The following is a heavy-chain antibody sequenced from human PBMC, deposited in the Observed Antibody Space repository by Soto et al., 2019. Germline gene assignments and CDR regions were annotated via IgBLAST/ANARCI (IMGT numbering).Heavy chain of an antibody. D-gene: IGHD2-2*02. CDR3: ARGASRAGGKDIVVVPAAIPVFFDP. CDR2: IYYSGST. Sequence: SETLSLTCTVSGGSISSYYWSWIRQPPGKGLEWIGYIYYSGSTNYNPPLKSRVTISVDTSKNQFSLKLSSVTAADTAVYYCARGASRAGGKDIVVVPAAIPVFFDPWGQGTLVTVSS. V-gene: IGHV4-59*01. CDR1: GGSISSYY. J-gene: IGHJ5*02.